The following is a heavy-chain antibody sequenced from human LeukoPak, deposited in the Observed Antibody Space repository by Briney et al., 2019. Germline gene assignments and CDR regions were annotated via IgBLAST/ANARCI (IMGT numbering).Heavy chain of an antibody. J-gene: IGHJ3*02. CDR2: ISSSGSTI. CDR3: ARDYYHSSGSDAFDI. D-gene: IGHD3-22*01. Sequence: GGSLRLSCAASGFTFSDYYMSWIRQAPGKGLEWVSYISSSGSTIYYADSVKGRFTISRDNAKNSLYLQMNSLRAEDTAVYYCARDYYHSSGSDAFDIWGQGTMVTVSS. CDR1: GFTFSDYY. V-gene: IGHV3-11*01.